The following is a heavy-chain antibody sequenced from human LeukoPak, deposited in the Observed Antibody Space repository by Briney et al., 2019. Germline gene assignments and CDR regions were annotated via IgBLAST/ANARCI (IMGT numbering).Heavy chain of an antibody. CDR1: GFTFRSYE. CDR3: AKDRGMFLVGYLDY. D-gene: IGHD2-15*01. CDR2: ISGSGGTT. Sequence: GGSRRLSCAASGFTFRSYEMNWVRQAPGKGLEWFSAISGSGGTTYYADSVKGRFTISRDNSKNTLYLQMNSLRAEDTAVYYCAKDRGMFLVGYLDYWGQGTLVTVSS. J-gene: IGHJ4*02. V-gene: IGHV3-23*01.